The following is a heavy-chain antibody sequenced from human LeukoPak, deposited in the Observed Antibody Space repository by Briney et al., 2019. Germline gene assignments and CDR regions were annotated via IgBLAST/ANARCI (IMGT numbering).Heavy chain of an antibody. V-gene: IGHV3-74*01. Sequence: GGSLRLSCAASGFTFSSYWMHWVRQAPGKGLVWVSRIDSGVSSTIYADSEKGRFTISRDNAKNALYLQMNSLRAEDTAVYYCTRGRYYFDYWGQGTLVTVSS. CDR3: TRGRYYFDY. CDR1: GFTFSSYW. J-gene: IGHJ4*02. D-gene: IGHD4-17*01. CDR2: IDSGVSST.